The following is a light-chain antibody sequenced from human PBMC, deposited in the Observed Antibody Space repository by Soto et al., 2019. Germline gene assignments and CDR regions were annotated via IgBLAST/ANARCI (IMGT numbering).Light chain of an antibody. Sequence: EIVLTQSPATLSLSPGERATLSCRASQSVSSCLACYQQKPVQAPRLLIYDASNRATGIPARFSGSGSGTDFTLTISSLEPEDFAVYYCQQRSNWLTFGGGTKVDIK. V-gene: IGKV3-11*01. CDR2: DAS. J-gene: IGKJ4*01. CDR3: QQRSNWLT. CDR1: QSVSSC.